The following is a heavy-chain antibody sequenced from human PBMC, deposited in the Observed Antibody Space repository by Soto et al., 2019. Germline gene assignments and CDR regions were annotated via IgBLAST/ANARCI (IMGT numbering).Heavy chain of an antibody. CDR2: MNPESGVT. CDR1: GYTFTTFD. D-gene: IGHD6-6*01. J-gene: IGHJ3*01. Sequence: QVQLVQSGAEVKKPAASVKVSCQASGYTFTTFDINWVRQAAGQGLEWLGWMNPESGVTYYAQHFQVRVTMTRNTSISTAYMELSSLESEDTAVYFCARGKYSANWYVKEAFDVWGQGTMVAVSS. CDR3: ARGKYSANWYVKEAFDV. V-gene: IGHV1-8*01.